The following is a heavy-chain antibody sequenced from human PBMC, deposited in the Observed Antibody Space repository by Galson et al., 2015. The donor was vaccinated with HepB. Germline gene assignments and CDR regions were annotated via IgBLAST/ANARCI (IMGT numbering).Heavy chain of an antibody. J-gene: IGHJ6*03. CDR3: AKGPHKDFWSGFPYYMDV. V-gene: IGHV3-30*18. D-gene: IGHD3-3*01. CDR1: GFTFSDYG. CDR2: ISYDGTNE. Sequence: SLRLSCAASGFTFSDYGMHWVRQPPGKGLEWVTIISYDGTNEYYADSVKGRFTISRDNSENTLYLQMNSLRAEDTAVYYCAKGPHKDFWSGFPYYMDVWGKGTTVTVSS.